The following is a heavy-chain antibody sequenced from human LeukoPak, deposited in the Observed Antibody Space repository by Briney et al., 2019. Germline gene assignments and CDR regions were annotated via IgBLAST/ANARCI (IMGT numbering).Heavy chain of an antibody. CDR3: ARDRYSSGWYGLDAFDI. Sequence: SVKVSCKASGGTFSSYAISWVRQAPGQGLEWMGGIIPIFGTANYAQKFQGRVTITTDESTSTAYMELSSLRSEDTAVYYCARDRYSSGWYGLDAFDIWGQGTMVTVSS. CDR1: GGTFSSYA. J-gene: IGHJ3*02. D-gene: IGHD6-19*01. CDR2: IIPIFGTA. V-gene: IGHV1-69*05.